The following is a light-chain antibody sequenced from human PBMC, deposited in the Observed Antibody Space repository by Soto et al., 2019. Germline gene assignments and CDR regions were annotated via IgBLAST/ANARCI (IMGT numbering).Light chain of an antibody. J-gene: IGKJ4*01. CDR1: QSVSSN. V-gene: IGKV3-15*01. Sequence: EIVMTQSPATLSVSPGERATLSCRASQSVSSNLAWYQQKPGQAPRLLIYGASTRATGIPARFSGSGSGTAFTLTISSLQSEDFAVYYCQQHSDWPLTFGGGTRVEIK. CDR2: GAS. CDR3: QQHSDWPLT.